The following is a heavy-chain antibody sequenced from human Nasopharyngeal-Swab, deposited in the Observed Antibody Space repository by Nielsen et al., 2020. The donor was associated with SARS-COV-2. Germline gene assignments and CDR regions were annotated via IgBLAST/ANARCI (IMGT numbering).Heavy chain of an antibody. J-gene: IGHJ4*02. CDR1: GGTFSSYA. CDR2: IIPILGIA. V-gene: IGHV1-69*04. Sequence: SVKVSCKASGGTFSSYAISWVRQAPGQGLEWMGRIIPILGIAIYAQKFQGRVTMTEDTSTDTAYMELSSLRSEDTAVYYCATGSIFGVVNPAYWGQGTLVTVSS. D-gene: IGHD3-3*01. CDR3: ATGSIFGVVNPAY.